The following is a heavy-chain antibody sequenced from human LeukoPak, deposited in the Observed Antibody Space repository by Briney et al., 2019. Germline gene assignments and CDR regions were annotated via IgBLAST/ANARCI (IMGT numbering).Heavy chain of an antibody. V-gene: IGHV3-23*01. D-gene: IGHD1-26*01. CDR3: AKAQRIVGATYFDY. Sequence: GGSLRLSCAASGFTFSSYAMSWVRQAPGKGLEWVSAISGSGGSTYYADSVKGRFTISRDNSKNTLYLQMNSLRVEDTAVYYCAKAQRIVGATYFDYWGQGTLVTVSS. CDR2: ISGSGGST. J-gene: IGHJ4*02. CDR1: GFTFSSYA.